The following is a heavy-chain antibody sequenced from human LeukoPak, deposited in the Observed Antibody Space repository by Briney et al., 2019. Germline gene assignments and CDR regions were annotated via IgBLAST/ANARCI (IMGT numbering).Heavy chain of an antibody. Sequence: SETLSLTCTVSGGSISSGGYYWSWIRQHPGKGLEWIRYIYYSGSTYYNPSLKSRVTISVDTSKNQFSLKLSSVTAADTAVYYCARFVKYSGYGRPDYWGQGPLVTVS. CDR1: GGSISSGGYY. D-gene: IGHD5-12*01. J-gene: IGHJ4*02. CDR2: IYYSGST. V-gene: IGHV4-31*03. CDR3: ARFVKYSGYGRPDY.